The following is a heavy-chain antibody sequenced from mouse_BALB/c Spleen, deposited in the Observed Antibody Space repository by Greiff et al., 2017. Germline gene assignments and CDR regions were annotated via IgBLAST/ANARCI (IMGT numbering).Heavy chain of an antibody. J-gene: IGHJ3*01. Sequence: EVQLQQSGPGLVKPSQSLSLTCTVTGYSITSDYAWNWIRQFPGNKLEWMGYISYSGSTSYNPSLKSRISITRDTSKNQFFLQLNSVTTEDTATYYCARDDYDGAYWGQGTLVTVSA. CDR1: GYSITSDYA. CDR2: ISYSGST. V-gene: IGHV3-2*02. CDR3: ARDDYDGAY. D-gene: IGHD2-4*01.